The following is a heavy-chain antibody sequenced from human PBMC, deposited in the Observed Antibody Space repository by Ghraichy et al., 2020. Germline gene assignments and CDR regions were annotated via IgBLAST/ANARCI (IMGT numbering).Heavy chain of an antibody. Sequence: SETLSLTCTVSGDSISSSSYYWGWIRQPPGKGLEWIGSIYYSGSTYYNPSLKSRVTISVDTSKNQFSLKLSSVTAADTAVYYCARQSSYFYSTYNWFDPWGQGTLVTVSS. V-gene: IGHV4-39*01. CDR3: ARQSSYFYSTYNWFDP. CDR1: GDSISSSSYY. D-gene: IGHD2/OR15-2a*01. CDR2: IYYSGST. J-gene: IGHJ5*02.